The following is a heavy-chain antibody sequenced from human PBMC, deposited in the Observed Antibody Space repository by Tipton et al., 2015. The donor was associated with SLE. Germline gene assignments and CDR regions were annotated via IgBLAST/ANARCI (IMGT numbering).Heavy chain of an antibody. CDR1: GFTFDTYE. D-gene: IGHD4-23*01. CDR3: ARDMHDFGGNAIDY. Sequence: SLRLSCAASGFTFDTYEMNWVRQAPGKGLEWISYINSDGTTKYYAESVQGRFTISRDSAKNSLFLQMNSLRAEDTAVYYCARDMHDFGGNAIDYWGQGTLVTVSS. J-gene: IGHJ4*02. V-gene: IGHV3-48*03. CDR2: INSDGTTK.